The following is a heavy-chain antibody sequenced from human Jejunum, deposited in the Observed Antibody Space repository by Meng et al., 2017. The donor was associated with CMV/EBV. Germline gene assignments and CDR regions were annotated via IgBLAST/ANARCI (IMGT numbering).Heavy chain of an antibody. Sequence: GAGVAWIRQSPGKSLGWLSLIYWDDDKRFSPSLNNRVTITKDTSKNQVVLTMTSLGPMDTATYYCAHRYLDCNATSCFVRGSFDYWGQGVLVTVSS. D-gene: IGHD3-10*02. CDR3: AHRYLDCNATSCFVRGSFDY. V-gene: IGHV2-5*02. CDR2: IYWDDDK. CDR1: GAG. J-gene: IGHJ4*02.